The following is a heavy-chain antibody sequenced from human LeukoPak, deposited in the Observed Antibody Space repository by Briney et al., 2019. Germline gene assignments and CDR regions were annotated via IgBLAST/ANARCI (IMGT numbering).Heavy chain of an antibody. CDR2: IYYSGST. D-gene: IGHD3-10*01. CDR1: GGSISSGDYY. V-gene: IGHV4-30-4*01. Sequence: SETLSLTCTVSGGSISSGDYYWSWIRQPPGKGLEWIGYIYYSGSTYYNPSLKSRVTISVDTSKNQFSLKLSSVTAADTAVYYCARARTVLLWFGELSNWFDPWGQGTLVTVSS. J-gene: IGHJ5*02. CDR3: ARARTVLLWFGELSNWFDP.